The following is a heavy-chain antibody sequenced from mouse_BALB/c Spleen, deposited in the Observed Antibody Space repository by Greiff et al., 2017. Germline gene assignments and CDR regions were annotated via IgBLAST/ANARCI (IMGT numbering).Heavy chain of an antibody. D-gene: IGHD1-1*01. CDR3: ASHVTTVVAYWYFDG. CDR1: GFTFTDYY. V-gene: IGHV7-3*02. Sequence: EVQLVESGGGLVQPGGSLRLSCATSGFTFTDYYMSWVRQPPGKALEWLGFIRNKANGYTTEYSASVKGRFTISRDNSQSILYLQMNTLRAEDSATYYCASHVTTVVAYWYFDGWGAGTTVTVSS. CDR2: IRNKANGYTT. J-gene: IGHJ1*01.